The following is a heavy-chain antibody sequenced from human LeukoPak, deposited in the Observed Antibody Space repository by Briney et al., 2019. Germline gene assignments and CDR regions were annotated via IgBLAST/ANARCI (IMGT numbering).Heavy chain of an antibody. D-gene: IGHD6-19*01. Sequence: SETLSLTCTVSGGSITSYYWSWIRQPPGKGLEWIGYIYYSGSTNYNPSLTSRVTISVDTSKNQFSLKLSSVTAADTAVYYCARDSYSSGWYYFDYWGQGTLVTVSS. V-gene: IGHV4-59*01. J-gene: IGHJ4*02. CDR1: GGSITSYY. CDR3: ARDSYSSGWYYFDY. CDR2: IYYSGST.